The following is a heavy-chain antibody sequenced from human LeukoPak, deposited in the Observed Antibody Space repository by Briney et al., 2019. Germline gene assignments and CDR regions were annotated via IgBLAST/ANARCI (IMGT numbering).Heavy chain of an antibody. Sequence: PGGSLRLSCAASGFTFSDYHMSWIRQAPGKGLEWVSYISSSGSTIYYADSVKGRFTISRDNAKNSLYLQMNSRRAEDTAVYYCARDHKYYDSSGYYYWGQGTLVTVSS. CDR2: ISSSGSTI. CDR1: GFTFSDYH. D-gene: IGHD3-22*01. CDR3: ARDHKYYDSSGYYY. V-gene: IGHV3-11*01. J-gene: IGHJ4*02.